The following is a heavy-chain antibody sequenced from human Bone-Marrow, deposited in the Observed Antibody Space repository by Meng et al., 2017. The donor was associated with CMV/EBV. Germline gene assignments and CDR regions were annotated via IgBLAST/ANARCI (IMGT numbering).Heavy chain of an antibody. Sequence: SETLSLTCTVSGGSVNSARYYWSWIRQPPGKALEWIGYIYYGGSTNYNPSLKSRVTISVDTSKNQFSLKLSSVTAADTAVYYCAREVTMVRGVIYYYGMDVWGQGTTVTFSS. CDR1: GGSVNSARYY. CDR3: AREVTMVRGVIYYYGMDV. J-gene: IGHJ6*02. CDR2: IYYGGST. D-gene: IGHD3-10*01. V-gene: IGHV4-61*01.